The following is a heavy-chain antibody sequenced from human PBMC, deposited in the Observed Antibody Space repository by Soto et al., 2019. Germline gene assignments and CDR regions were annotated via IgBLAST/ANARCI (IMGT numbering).Heavy chain of an antibody. Sequence: ESGGGLVQPGGSLRLSCAASGFTFRSYSTNWIRQVPGTGPEWVSYITGSSSTTYYADSVKGLFTICSDNANNSLYLQMNSPGADDTALYYCARDRGVRNPVDTWGQGILVTVSS. CDR2: ITGSSSTT. CDR3: ARDRGVRNPVDT. CDR1: GFTFRSYS. D-gene: IGHD3-10*01. J-gene: IGHJ5*02. V-gene: IGHV3-48*01.